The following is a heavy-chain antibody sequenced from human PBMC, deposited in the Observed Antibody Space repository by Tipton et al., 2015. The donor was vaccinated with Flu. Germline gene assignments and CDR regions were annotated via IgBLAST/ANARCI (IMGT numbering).Heavy chain of an antibody. CDR3: ARDMPQGTVVIPPAKRFDH. V-gene: IGHV1-18*01. CDR2: ISPYTDNS. CDR1: GYTFNTYG. J-gene: IGHJ4*02. Sequence: QLVQSGPEVKKPGASVKVSCKTSGYTFNTYGISWVRQAPGQGLAWMGWISPYTDNSNYAQKFQGRVTMTTDTSTSTAYMEVRILRLDDTAVYYCARDMPQGTVVIPPAKRFDHWGQGTLVTVSS. D-gene: IGHD2-2*01.